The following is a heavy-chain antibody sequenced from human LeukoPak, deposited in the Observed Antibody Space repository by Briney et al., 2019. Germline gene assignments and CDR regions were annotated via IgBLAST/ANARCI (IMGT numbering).Heavy chain of an antibody. CDR2: ISYDGSNK. CDR1: GFTFSSYG. V-gene: IGHV3-30*18. J-gene: IGHJ4*02. CDR3: AKDGGYCSGGSCWRGLDY. D-gene: IGHD2-15*01. Sequence: PGRSLRLSRAASGFTFSSYGMHWVRQAPGKGLEWVAVISYDGSNKYYADSVKGRFTISRDNSKNTLYLQMNSLRAEDTAVYYCAKDGGYCSGGSCWRGLDYWGQGTLVTVSS.